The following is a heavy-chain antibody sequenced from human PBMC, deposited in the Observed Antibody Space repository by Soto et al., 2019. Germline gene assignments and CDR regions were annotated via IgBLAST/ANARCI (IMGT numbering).Heavy chain of an antibody. D-gene: IGHD2-2*02. V-gene: IGHV3-53*01. Sequence: QPGGSLRLSCAASGFTVSSNYMSWVRQAPGKGLEWVSVIYSGGSTYYADSVKGRFTISRDNSKNTLYLQMNSLRAEDTAVYYCATFCSTSCYRGSSYWGQGTLVTVSS. CDR2: IYSGGST. CDR3: ATFCSTSCYRGSSY. J-gene: IGHJ4*02. CDR1: GFTVSSNY.